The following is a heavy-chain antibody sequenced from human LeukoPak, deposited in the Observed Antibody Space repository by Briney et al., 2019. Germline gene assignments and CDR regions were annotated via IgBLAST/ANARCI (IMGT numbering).Heavy chain of an antibody. Sequence: PGGSLRLPCAASGFTFNNYGMSWVRQAPGKGLEWVSAISGSGDRTYYADSVNGRFTISRDNSKNTLYLQMNILRDEDKTIYYCAKNGDRGEYCTGGTCYPYLYYYMDVWGKGTTVTI. V-gene: IGHV3-23*01. CDR3: AKNGDRGEYCTGGTCYPYLYYYMDV. CDR2: ISGSGDRT. J-gene: IGHJ6*03. D-gene: IGHD2-15*01. CDR1: GFTFNNYG.